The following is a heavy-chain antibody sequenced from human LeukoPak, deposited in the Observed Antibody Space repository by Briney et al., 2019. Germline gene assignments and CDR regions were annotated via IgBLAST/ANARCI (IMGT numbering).Heavy chain of an antibody. CDR2: ISYDGSNK. Sequence: GRSLRPSCAASGFTFSSYAMHWVRQAPGKGLEWVAVISYDGSNKYYADSVKGRFTISRDNSKNTLYLQMNSLRAEDTAVYYCAREGNYCSSTSCYIGYFDYWGQGTLVTVSS. J-gene: IGHJ4*02. V-gene: IGHV3-30-3*01. CDR3: AREGNYCSSTSCYIGYFDY. CDR1: GFTFSSYA. D-gene: IGHD2-2*02.